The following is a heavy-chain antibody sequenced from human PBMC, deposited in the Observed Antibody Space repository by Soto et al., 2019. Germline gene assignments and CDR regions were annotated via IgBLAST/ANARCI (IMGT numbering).Heavy chain of an antibody. CDR2: IYYSGST. CDR1: GGSISSYY. D-gene: IGHD3-10*01. J-gene: IGHJ4*02. Sequence: SETLSLTCTVSGGSISSYYWSWIRQPPGKGLEWIGYIYYSGSTNYNPSLKSRVTISVDTSKNQFSLKLSSVTAADTAVYYCARVSARGSHFDYWGQGTLVTVSS. CDR3: ARVSARGSHFDY. V-gene: IGHV4-59*01.